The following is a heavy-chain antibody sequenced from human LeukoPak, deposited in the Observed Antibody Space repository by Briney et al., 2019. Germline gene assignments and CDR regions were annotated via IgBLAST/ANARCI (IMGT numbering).Heavy chain of an antibody. D-gene: IGHD3-16*01. CDR2: INSDGSFT. CDR3: ATSGRYAEDAFDI. Sequence: GGSLRLSCAASGFTFSSYWMHWVRQAPGKGLVWVSRINSDGSFTNYADSVKGRSTISRDNAKNTLYLRMNSLRGEDTAIYYCATSGRYAEDAFDIWGQGTMVTVSS. J-gene: IGHJ3*02. V-gene: IGHV3-74*01. CDR1: GFTFSSYW.